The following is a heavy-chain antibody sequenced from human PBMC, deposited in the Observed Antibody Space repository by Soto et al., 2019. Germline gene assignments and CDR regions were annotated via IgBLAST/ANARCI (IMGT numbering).Heavy chain of an antibody. CDR2: ISWNSGSI. Sequence: EVQLVESGGGLVQPGRSLRLSCAASGFTFDDYAMHWVPQAPGKCLEWVSGISWNSGSIGYADSVKGRFTISRDNAKNSLYLQMNSLIAVDTALYYCAKDRGSISPWWYLDYWGQGTLDIVSS. J-gene: IGHJ4*02. D-gene: IGHD6-6*01. CDR1: GFTFDDYA. V-gene: IGHV3-9*01. CDR3: AKDRGSISPWWYLDY.